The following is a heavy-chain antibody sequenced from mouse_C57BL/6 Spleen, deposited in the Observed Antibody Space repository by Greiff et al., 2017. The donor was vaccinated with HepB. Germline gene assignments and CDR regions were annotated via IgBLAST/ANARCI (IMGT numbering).Heavy chain of an antibody. CDR2: INYDGSST. J-gene: IGHJ4*01. CDR3: ATVDGYHGAMGY. D-gene: IGHD2-3*01. CDR1: GFTFSDYY. Sequence: EVQLQESEGGLVQPGSSMKLSCTASGFTFSDYYMAWVRQVPEKGLEWVANINYDGSSTYYLDSLKSRFIISRDNAKNILYLQMSSLKSEDTATYYCATVDGYHGAMGYWCQGTSVTVSS. V-gene: IGHV5-16*01.